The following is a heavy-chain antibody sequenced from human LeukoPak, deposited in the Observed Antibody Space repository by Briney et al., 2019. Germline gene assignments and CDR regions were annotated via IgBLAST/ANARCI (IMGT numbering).Heavy chain of an antibody. CDR2: ISNSRNTI. Sequence: SGGSLRLSCAASGFTFSSYEMNWVRQAPGKGLEWISYISNSRNTIYYADSVKGRFTIFRDNAKNSLYLQMNSLRAEDTAVYYCARSHNWNDVGYFDSWGQGSLVTVSS. CDR1: GFTFSSYE. V-gene: IGHV3-48*03. J-gene: IGHJ4*02. D-gene: IGHD1-20*01. CDR3: ARSHNWNDVGYFDS.